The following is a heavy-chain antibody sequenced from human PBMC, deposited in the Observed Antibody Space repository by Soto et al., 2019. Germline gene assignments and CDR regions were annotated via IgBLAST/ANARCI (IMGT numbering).Heavy chain of an antibody. J-gene: IGHJ6*03. Sequence: PGGSLRLSCAASGFTFSNAWMSWVRQAPGKGLEWVGRIKSKTDGGTTDYAAPVKGRFTISRDDSKNTLYLQMNSLKTEDTAVYYCTTGALTGTTFFNYYYYMDVWGQGTTVTVSS. CDR2: IKSKTDGGTT. V-gene: IGHV3-15*01. CDR1: GFTFSNAW. D-gene: IGHD1-7*01. CDR3: TTGALTGTTFFNYYYYMDV.